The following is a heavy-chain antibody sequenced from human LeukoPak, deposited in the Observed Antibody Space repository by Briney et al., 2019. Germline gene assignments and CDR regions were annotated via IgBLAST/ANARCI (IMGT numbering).Heavy chain of an antibody. Sequence: PGGSQRLSCAASGFTFSSYGMHWVRQAPGKGLEWVAFIRYDGSNKYYADSVKGRFTISRDNSKNTLYLQMNSLRAEDTAVYYCAKDPSIAVAGTIDPGGYWGQGTLVTVSS. CDR2: IRYDGSNK. D-gene: IGHD6-19*01. J-gene: IGHJ4*02. CDR3: AKDPSIAVAGTIDPGGY. V-gene: IGHV3-30*02. CDR1: GFTFSSYG.